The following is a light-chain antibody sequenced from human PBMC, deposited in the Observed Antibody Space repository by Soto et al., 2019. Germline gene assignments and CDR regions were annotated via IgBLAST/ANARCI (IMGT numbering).Light chain of an antibody. CDR3: QQYGSSGT. CDR1: QSVGSSY. CDR2: GAS. Sequence: ELVLTQSPGTLSLSPGERATLSCRASQSVGSSYIAWYQQKPGQAPRLLIYGASSRATGTPDRISGSGSGTDFTLTIRRREPEDLAVYYCQQYGSSGTFGQGTKV. V-gene: IGKV3-20*01. J-gene: IGKJ1*01.